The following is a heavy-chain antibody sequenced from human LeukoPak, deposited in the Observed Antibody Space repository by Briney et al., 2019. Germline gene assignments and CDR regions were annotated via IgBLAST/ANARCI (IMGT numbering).Heavy chain of an antibody. J-gene: IGHJ6*02. Sequence: GGSLRLSCAASGFTFSSYAMHWVRQTPGKGLEWVAVISYDGSNKYYADSVKGRFTISRDNSKNTLYLQMNSLRAEDTAVYYCASARIAARSLPYYYYGMDVWGQGTTVTVSS. CDR2: ISYDGSNK. D-gene: IGHD6-6*01. V-gene: IGHV3-30-3*01. CDR1: GFTFSSYA. CDR3: ASARIAARSLPYYYYGMDV.